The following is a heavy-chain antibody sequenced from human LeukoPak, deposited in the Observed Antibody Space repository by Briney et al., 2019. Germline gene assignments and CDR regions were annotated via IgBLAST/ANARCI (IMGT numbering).Heavy chain of an antibody. CDR2: ISGSGGST. CDR1: GFTFSSYA. CDR3: ARDGEYCSSTSCYDY. V-gene: IGHV3-23*01. D-gene: IGHD2-2*01. Sequence: GGSLRLSCAASGFTFSSYAMSWVRQAPGKGLEWVSAISGSGGSTYYADSVKGQFTISRDNAKNSLYLQMNSLRAEDTAVYYCARDGEYCSSTSCYDYWGQGTLVTVSS. J-gene: IGHJ4*02.